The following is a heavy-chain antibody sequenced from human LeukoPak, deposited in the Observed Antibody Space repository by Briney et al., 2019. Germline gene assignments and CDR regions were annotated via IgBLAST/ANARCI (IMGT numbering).Heavy chain of an antibody. CDR3: AKGNPMGSSGYKNWFDP. CDR2: ISGSGGST. D-gene: IGHD3-22*01. CDR1: GFTFSSYA. J-gene: IGHJ5*02. Sequence: PGGSLRLSCAASGFTFSSYAMSWVRQAPGKGLEWVSAISGSGGSTYYADSVKGRFTISRDNSKNTLYLQMNSLRVEDTAVYYCAKGNPMGSSGYKNWFDPWGQGTLVTVSS. V-gene: IGHV3-23*01.